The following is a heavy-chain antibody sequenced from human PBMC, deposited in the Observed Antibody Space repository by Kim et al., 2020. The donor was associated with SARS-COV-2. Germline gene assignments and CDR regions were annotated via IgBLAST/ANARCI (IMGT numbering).Heavy chain of an antibody. Sequence: YAQKFQGRVTITADKSTGTAYMELSSLGSEDTAVYYCARNGVDSSSPLDYWGQGTLVTVSS. J-gene: IGHJ4*02. D-gene: IGHD6-13*01. CDR3: ARNGVDSSSPLDY. V-gene: IGHV1-69*02.